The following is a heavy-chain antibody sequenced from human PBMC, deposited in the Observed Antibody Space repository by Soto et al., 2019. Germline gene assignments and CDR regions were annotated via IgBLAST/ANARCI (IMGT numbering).Heavy chain of an antibody. CDR1: GFTFSSYA. Sequence: PGGALRLSSAASGFTFSSYAIHWVRQAPGKGLEWVAVISYDGSNKYYADSVKGRFTISRDNSNNTLYLQMNSLRAEDTAVYYCARDLVVGATAVLDLWGRGTLVPVSS. CDR2: ISYDGSNK. D-gene: IGHD1-26*01. J-gene: IGHJ2*01. V-gene: IGHV3-30-3*01. CDR3: ARDLVVGATAVLDL.